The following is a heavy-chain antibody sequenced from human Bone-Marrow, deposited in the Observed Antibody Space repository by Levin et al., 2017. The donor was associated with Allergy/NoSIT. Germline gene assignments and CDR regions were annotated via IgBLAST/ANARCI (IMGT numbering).Heavy chain of an antibody. J-gene: IGHJ5*02. D-gene: IGHD3-3*01. V-gene: IGHV3-21*01. CDR3: ARGDDFWSRHYTGWCDP. Sequence: GESLKISCAASGFTFSSYSMNWVRQAPGKGLEWVSSISSSSSYIYYADSVKGRFTISRDNAKNSLYPQMNSLRAEDTAVYYCARGDDFWSRHYTGWCDPWGQGTLVTVSS. CDR1: GFTFSSYS. CDR2: ISSSSSYI.